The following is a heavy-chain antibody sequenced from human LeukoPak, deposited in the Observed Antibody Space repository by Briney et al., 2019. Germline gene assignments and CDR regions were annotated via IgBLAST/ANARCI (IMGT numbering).Heavy chain of an antibody. CDR3: ARAGHADSFDY. V-gene: IGHV3-48*01. Sequence: GGSLRLSCAASGFTLSSYSMNWVRQAPGKGLEWVSYISTTSRTIHYADSVKGRFTISRDNAKNSLYLQMNSLRAEDTVVYYCARAGHADSFDYWGQGALVTVSS. D-gene: IGHD2-21*01. J-gene: IGHJ4*02. CDR2: ISTTSRTI. CDR1: GFTLSSYS.